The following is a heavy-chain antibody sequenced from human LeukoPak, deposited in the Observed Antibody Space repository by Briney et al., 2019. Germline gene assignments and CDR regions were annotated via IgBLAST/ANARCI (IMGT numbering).Heavy chain of an antibody. CDR1: GFTFSSYG. D-gene: IGHD5-18*01. CDR2: IRYDGSNK. Sequence: GGSLRLSCAASGFTFSSYGMHWVRQAPGKGLEWVAFIRYDGSNKYYADSVKGRFTISRDNSKNTLYLQMNSLRAEDTAVYYCAKGSGYRIGWFDPWGQGTLVTVSS. CDR3: AKGSGYRIGWFDP. V-gene: IGHV3-30*02. J-gene: IGHJ5*02.